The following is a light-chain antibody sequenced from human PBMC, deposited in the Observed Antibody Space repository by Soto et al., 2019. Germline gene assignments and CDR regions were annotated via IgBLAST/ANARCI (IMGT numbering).Light chain of an antibody. Sequence: DIVMTQSPISLTVTPGEPASISCRSSQSLLHSNGYNYLDWYLQKPGQSPQLLIYLGSNRASGVPDRFSGSGSGTDFTLKISRVEAEDVGVYYCMQPLQSWTFGQGTKVDIK. CDR3: MQPLQSWT. J-gene: IGKJ1*01. CDR2: LGS. V-gene: IGKV2-28*01. CDR1: QSLLHSNGYNY.